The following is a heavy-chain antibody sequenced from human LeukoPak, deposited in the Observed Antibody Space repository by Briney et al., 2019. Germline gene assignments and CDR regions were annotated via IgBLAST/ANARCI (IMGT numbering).Heavy chain of an antibody. J-gene: IGHJ5*02. D-gene: IGHD3-10*01. V-gene: IGHV4-59*08. CDR1: GGSISRYY. Sequence: SETLSLTCTVSGGSISRYYWSWIRQPPGKGLEWIGYIYYSGSTNYNPSLKSRVTISVDTSKNQFSLKLNSVTAADTAVYYCARLTGSASELYNCFDPWGQGTLVTVSS. CDR2: IYYSGST. CDR3: ARLTGSASELYNCFDP.